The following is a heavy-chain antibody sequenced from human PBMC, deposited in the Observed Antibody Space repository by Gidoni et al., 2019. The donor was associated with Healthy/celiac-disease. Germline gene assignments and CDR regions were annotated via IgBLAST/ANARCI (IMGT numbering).Heavy chain of an antibody. J-gene: IGHJ5*02. Sequence: QVQLQESGPGRVKPSGTLSPTCAVSGGPISSSNRWSWVRQPPGKGLEWIVEIYHSGSTNSNPSLKSRVTISVDKSKSQFSLKLSSVTAADTAVYYCARVWVGHYYGSGSFNWFDPWGQGTLVTVSS. CDR2: IYHSGST. V-gene: IGHV4-4*02. D-gene: IGHD3-10*01. CDR3: ARVWVGHYYGSGSFNWFDP. CDR1: GGPISSSNR.